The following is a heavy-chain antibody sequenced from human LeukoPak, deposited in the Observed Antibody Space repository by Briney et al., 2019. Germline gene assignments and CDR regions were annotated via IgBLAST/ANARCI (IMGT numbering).Heavy chain of an antibody. CDR3: AEGGSGLACGFTS. Sequence: PGGSLRLSCAASGFIFRGYVMTWVRQAPGKGLEWVSLISGPGGTSGGSTYYADSVKGRFTISRDNSRNTLFLQMNSLRAEDTAVYYCAEGGSGLACGFTSWGQGTLVTVSS. CDR2: ISGPGGTSGGST. D-gene: IGHD3-9*01. CDR1: GFIFRGYV. J-gene: IGHJ4*02. V-gene: IGHV3-23*01.